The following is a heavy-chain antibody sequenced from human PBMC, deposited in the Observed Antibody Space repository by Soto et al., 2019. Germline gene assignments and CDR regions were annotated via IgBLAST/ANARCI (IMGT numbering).Heavy chain of an antibody. Sequence: SETLSLTCTVSGGSISRGGYYWSWIRQHPGKGLEWIGYIYYSGSTYYNPSLKSRVTISVDTSKNQFSLKLSSVTAADTAVYYCARERGYYGSGSYSSSTVYYYYGMDVWGQGTTVTVSS. V-gene: IGHV4-31*03. CDR3: ARERGYYGSGSYSSSTVYYYYGMDV. J-gene: IGHJ6*02. CDR1: GGSISRGGYY. D-gene: IGHD3-10*01. CDR2: IYYSGST.